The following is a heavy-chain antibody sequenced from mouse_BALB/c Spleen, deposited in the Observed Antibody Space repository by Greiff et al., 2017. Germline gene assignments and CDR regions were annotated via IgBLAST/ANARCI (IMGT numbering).Heavy chain of an antibody. V-gene: IGHV5-17*02. CDR3: ERNSWYAMDS. J-gene: IGHJ4*01. CDR2: ISSGSSTI. CDR1: GFTFSSFG. Sequence: EVQRVESGGGLVQPGGSRKLSCAASGFTFSSFGMHWVRQAPEKGLEWVAYISSGSSTIYYADTVKGRFTISRDNPKNTLFLKMTSLRSEDTAMYYRERNSWYAMDSWGHGTSVTGSP.